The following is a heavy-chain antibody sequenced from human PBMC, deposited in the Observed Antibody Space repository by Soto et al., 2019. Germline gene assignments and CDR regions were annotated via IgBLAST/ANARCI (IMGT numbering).Heavy chain of an antibody. CDR2: INPGSGTT. CDR3: TRDRSTIAAAGGDY. Sequence: QVQLVQSGAEVRKPGASVKVSCKASGYTFTDYXIHWVRQAPVQGLQWLGIINPGSGTTTYAQSFLGRLTMTRDTSTGTVYMELSSLRSEDSATYYCTRDRSTIAAAGGDYWGQGTLVTVSS. D-gene: IGHD6-13*01. CDR1: GYTFTDYX. J-gene: IGHJ4*02. V-gene: IGHV1-46*03.